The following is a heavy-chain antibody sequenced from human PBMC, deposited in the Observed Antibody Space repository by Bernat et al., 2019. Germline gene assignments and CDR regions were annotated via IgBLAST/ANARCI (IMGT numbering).Heavy chain of an antibody. D-gene: IGHD3-22*01. CDR3: ARGDDSSGDYAAIDY. Sequence: QVQLQESGPGLVKPSQTLSLTCTVSGGTISSGDYYWSWIRQPPGKGLEGIGYIYYSGSTYYNPSLKSRVTISVDMSKNQFSLKLSYVTAADTAVYYCARGDDSSGDYAAIDYWGQGTLVTVSS. V-gene: IGHV4-30-4*01. CDR1: GGTISSGDYY. J-gene: IGHJ4*02. CDR2: IYYSGST.